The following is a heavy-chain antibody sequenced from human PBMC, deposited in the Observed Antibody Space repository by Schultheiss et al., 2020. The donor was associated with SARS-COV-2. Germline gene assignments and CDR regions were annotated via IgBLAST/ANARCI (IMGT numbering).Heavy chain of an antibody. V-gene: IGHV4-34*01. CDR3: ARRIGAREY. CDR1: GGSFSGYY. Sequence: SETLSLTCAVYGGSFSGYYWSWIRQPPGKGLEWIGEINHSGSTNYNPSLKSRVTISVDTSKNQFSLKLSSVTAADTAVYYCARRIGAREYWGQGTLVTVSS. D-gene: IGHD4/OR15-4a*01. J-gene: IGHJ4*02. CDR2: INHSGST.